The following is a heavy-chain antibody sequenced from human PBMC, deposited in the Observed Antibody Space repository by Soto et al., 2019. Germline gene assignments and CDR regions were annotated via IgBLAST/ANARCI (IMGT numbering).Heavy chain of an antibody. CDR2: ISYDGSNK. D-gene: IGHD1-26*01. CDR3: ASQAKGWAKNWFDP. CDR1: GFTFSSYA. J-gene: IGHJ5*02. V-gene: IGHV3-30-3*01. Sequence: QVQLVESGGGVVQPGRSLRLSCAASGFTFSSYAMHWVRQAPGKGLEWVAVISYDGSNKYYADSVKSRFTISRDNSKNTLYLQMNSLRAEDTAVYYCASQAKGWAKNWFDPWGQGTLVTVSS.